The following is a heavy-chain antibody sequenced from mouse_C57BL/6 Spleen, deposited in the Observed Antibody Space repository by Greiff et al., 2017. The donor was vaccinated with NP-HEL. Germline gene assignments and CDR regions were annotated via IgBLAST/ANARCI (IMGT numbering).Heavy chain of an antibody. D-gene: IGHD2-13*01. J-gene: IGHJ2*01. CDR3: AFTCDVGFHDY. CDR2: IDPEDGET. V-gene: IGHV14-2*01. Sequence: EVQGVESGAELVKPGASVKLSCTASGFNIKDYYMHWVKQRTEQGLEWIGRIDPEDGETKYAPKFQGKATITADTSSNTAYLQLSSLTSEDTAVYYCAFTCDVGFHDYWGQGTTLTVSS. CDR1: GFNIKDYY.